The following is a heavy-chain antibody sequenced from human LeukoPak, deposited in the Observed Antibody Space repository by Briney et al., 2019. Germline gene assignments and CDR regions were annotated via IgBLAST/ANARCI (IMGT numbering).Heavy chain of an antibody. CDR2: ISSSGNTR. V-gene: IGHV3-11*04. D-gene: IGHD3-16*01. CDR1: GFTFSDYY. CDR3: AWGGMAAFDS. J-gene: IGHJ4*02. Sequence: GGSLRLSCADSGFTFSDYYMSWIRQAPGKGLEWVAYISSSGNTRYYADSVKGRFTISRDNAKNSLYLQMNSLRAEDTAVYYCAWGGMAAFDSWGQGTLVTVSS.